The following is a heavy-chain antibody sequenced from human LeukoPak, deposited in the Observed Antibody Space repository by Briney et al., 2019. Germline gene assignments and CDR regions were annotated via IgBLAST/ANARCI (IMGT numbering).Heavy chain of an antibody. V-gene: IGHV4-59*01. CDR1: GGSISSYY. CDR3: ARAEDTSVRGVPYIFDY. J-gene: IGHJ4*02. D-gene: IGHD3-10*01. Sequence: SETLSLTCTVSGGSISSYYWSWIRQPPGKGLEWIGYIYYSGSTNYNPSPKSRVTISVDTSKNQFSLKLSSVTAADTAVYYCARAEDTSVRGVPYIFDYWGQGTLVTVSS. CDR2: IYYSGST.